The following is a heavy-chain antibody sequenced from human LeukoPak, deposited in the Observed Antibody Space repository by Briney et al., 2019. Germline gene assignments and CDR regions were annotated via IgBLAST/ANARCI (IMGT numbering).Heavy chain of an antibody. V-gene: IGHV3-23*01. CDR3: AKGGANTMPPSLFDY. CDR2: ISGSGGRT. D-gene: IGHD2-2*01. CDR1: GFTFSTYA. J-gene: IGHJ4*02. Sequence: GGSLRLSCAASGFTFSTYAMGWVRQAPGKGLGWVSAISGSGGRTKYADSVKGRFTISRDNSKNTLYLQMNSLRAEDTAIYYCAKGGANTMPPSLFDYWGQGTLVTVSS.